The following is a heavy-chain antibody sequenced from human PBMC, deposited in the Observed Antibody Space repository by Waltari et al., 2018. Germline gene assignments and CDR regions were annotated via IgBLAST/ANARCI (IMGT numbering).Heavy chain of an antibody. CDR1: GGSFTDNY. CDR2: IFYTGSI. Sequence: QVQLEESGTGLVKPSETLSLTCTISGGSFTDNYWSWIRQPPGKGLECIGHIFYTGSITSCPALEIRVTISLDSSKNQFSLRLTSVTAADTAIYYCARDPGVVTPWYFDLWGRGTLVTVSS. J-gene: IGHJ2*01. D-gene: IGHD3-22*01. CDR3: ARDPGVVTPWYFDL. V-gene: IGHV4-59*01.